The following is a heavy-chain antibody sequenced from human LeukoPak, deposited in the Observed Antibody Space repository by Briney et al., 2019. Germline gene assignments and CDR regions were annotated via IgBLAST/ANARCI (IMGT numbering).Heavy chain of an antibody. CDR2: IKPDGSEK. Sequence: PGGSLRLSCAASGFTFSNYWMSWVRQAPGKGLEWVANIKPDGSEKYYVDSVKGRFTISRDNAKNSLYLQMNSLRAEDTAVYYCARAEGDAWGQGTLVTVSS. CDR1: GFTFSNYW. V-gene: IGHV3-7*01. CDR3: ARAEGDA. J-gene: IGHJ5*02.